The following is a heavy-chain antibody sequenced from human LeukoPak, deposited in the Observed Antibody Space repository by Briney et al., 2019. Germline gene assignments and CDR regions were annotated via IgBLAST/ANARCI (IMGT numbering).Heavy chain of an antibody. CDR3: ATYLVDYYDSSGYGLPGYFDY. Sequence: GSSVKVSCKASGGTFSSYAISWVRQAPGQGLEWMGRIIPILGIANYAQKFQGRVTITADKSTSTAYMELSSLRSEDTAVYYCATYLVDYYDSSGYGLPGYFDYWGQGTLVTVSS. D-gene: IGHD3-22*01. CDR1: GGTFSSYA. J-gene: IGHJ4*02. CDR2: IIPILGIA. V-gene: IGHV1-69*04.